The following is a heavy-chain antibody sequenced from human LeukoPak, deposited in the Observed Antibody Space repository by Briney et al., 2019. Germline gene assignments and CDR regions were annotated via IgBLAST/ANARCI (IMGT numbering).Heavy chain of an antibody. V-gene: IGHV4-4*07. CDR1: GGSVSSYY. Sequence: ASETLSLTCTVSGGSVSSYYWSWIRQPAGKGLEWIGRIYTSGSTNYNPSLKSRVTMSVDTSKNQFSLKLSSVTAADTAVYYCAGDVSYYGMDVWGQGTTVTVSS. CDR2: IYTSGST. CDR3: AGDVSYYGMDV. J-gene: IGHJ6*02.